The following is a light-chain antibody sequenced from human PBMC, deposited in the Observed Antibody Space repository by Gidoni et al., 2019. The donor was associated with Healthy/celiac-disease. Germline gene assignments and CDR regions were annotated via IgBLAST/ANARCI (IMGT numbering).Light chain of an antibody. CDR1: QSISSW. Sequence: SPSTLSASVGDRVTITCRASQSISSWLAWYQQKPGKAPKLLIYKASSLESGVPSRFSGSGSGTEFTLTISSLQPDDFATYYCQQYNTWTFGQGTKVEIK. CDR3: QQYNTWT. V-gene: IGKV1-5*03. CDR2: KAS. J-gene: IGKJ1*01.